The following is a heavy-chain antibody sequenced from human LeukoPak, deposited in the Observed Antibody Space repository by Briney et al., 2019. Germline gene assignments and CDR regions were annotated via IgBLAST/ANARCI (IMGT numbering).Heavy chain of an antibody. V-gene: IGHV3-30*04. J-gene: IGHJ4*02. D-gene: IGHD3-9*01. CDR1: GFTFSSYA. CDR2: ISYDGSNK. Sequence: GGSLRLSRAASGFTFSSYAMHWVRPAPGKGLGRVAVISYDGSNKYYADPVQGRFTISRDNSKNTLYLQMNSLRAEDTAVYYCARSPIYDILSLDYWGQGTLVPVSS. CDR3: ARSPIYDILSLDY.